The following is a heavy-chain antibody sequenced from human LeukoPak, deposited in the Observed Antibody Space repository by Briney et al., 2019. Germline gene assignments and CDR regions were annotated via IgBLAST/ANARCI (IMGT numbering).Heavy chain of an antibody. CDR1: GFTFSSYS. D-gene: IGHD4-17*01. V-gene: IGHV3-21*04. J-gene: IGHJ3*02. CDR2: ISSSSSYI. Sequence: PGGSLRLSCAASGFTFSSYSMNWVRQAPGKGLEWVSSISSSSSYIYYADSVKGRFTISRDNAKNSLYLQMNSLRAEDTALYHCARDRGHYGDYGDDAFDIWGQGTMVTVSS. CDR3: ARDRGHYGDYGDDAFDI.